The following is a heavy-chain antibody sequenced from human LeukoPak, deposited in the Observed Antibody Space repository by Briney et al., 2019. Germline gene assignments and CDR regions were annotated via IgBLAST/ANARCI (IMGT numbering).Heavy chain of an antibody. Sequence: ASVKASCKAFGYTFTSNYMHWVRQAPGQGPEWMEVISPSGGSTTYAQKFQGRVTLTRDMSTSTDYLELSSLRSEDTAVYYCARDFRANYYDSSGYCDYWGQGTLVTVSS. V-gene: IGHV1-46*01. CDR3: ARDFRANYYDSSGYCDY. CDR1: GYTFTSNY. CDR2: ISPSGGST. D-gene: IGHD3-22*01. J-gene: IGHJ4*02.